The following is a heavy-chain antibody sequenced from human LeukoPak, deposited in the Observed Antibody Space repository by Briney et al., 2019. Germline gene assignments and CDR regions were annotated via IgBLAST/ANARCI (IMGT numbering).Heavy chain of an antibody. Sequence: SETPSLTCAVYGGSFSGYYWSWIRQPPGKGLEWIGEINHSGSTNYNPSLKSRVTISVDTSKNQFSLKLSSVTAADTAVYYCARGIGYSYGYYYFDYWGQGTLVTVSS. CDR2: INHSGST. D-gene: IGHD5-18*01. CDR3: ARGIGYSYGYYYFDY. CDR1: GGSFSGYY. V-gene: IGHV4-34*01. J-gene: IGHJ4*02.